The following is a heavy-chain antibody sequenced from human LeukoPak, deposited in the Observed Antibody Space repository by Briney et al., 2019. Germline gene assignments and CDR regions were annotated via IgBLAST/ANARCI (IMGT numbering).Heavy chain of an antibody. D-gene: IGHD3-3*01. J-gene: IGHJ3*02. CDR2: IIPIFGTA. Sequence: GASVKVSCKASGGTVSSYAISWVRQAPGQGLEWMGGIIPIFGTANYAQKFQGRVTITTDESTSTAYMELSSLRSEDTAVYYCARDLRMSTIFGVVIMGAFDAFDIWGQGTMVTVSS. CDR1: GGTVSSYA. V-gene: IGHV1-69*05. CDR3: ARDLRMSTIFGVVIMGAFDAFDI.